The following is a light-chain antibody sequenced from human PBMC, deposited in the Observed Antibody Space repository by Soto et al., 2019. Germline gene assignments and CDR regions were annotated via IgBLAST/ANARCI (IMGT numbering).Light chain of an antibody. Sequence: DFNQSLCTLSLSQRERATLHCRASQSVSSNLAWYQHKPGQSPRLLIYGASTRATGIPDRFSGSRSGTDFTLAISRLEPEDVAVFYCQLYGGPPPTFGQGTKVDIK. V-gene: IGKV3-20*01. J-gene: IGKJ1*01. CDR1: QSVSSN. CDR3: QLYGGPPPT. CDR2: GAS.